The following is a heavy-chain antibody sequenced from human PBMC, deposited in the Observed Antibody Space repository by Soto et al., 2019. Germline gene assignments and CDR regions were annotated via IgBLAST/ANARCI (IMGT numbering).Heavy chain of an antibody. V-gene: IGHV3-7*01. CDR2: IEQDGSEK. D-gene: IGHD5-18*01. CDR3: ARVSPQWTQRTIWYYGMDV. CDR1: GFTFSGYC. J-gene: IGHJ6*02. Sequence: XGSLRLSFAASGFTFSGYCLSWVRQAPGKGLEWVANIEQDGSEKYYVDSVKGRFTISRDNAKNSLYLQMNSLRAEDTAVYYCARVSPQWTQRTIWYYGMDVWGQGTTVTVSS.